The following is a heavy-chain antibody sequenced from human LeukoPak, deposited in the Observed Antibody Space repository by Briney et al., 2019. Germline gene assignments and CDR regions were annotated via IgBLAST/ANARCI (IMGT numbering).Heavy chain of an antibody. CDR1: GFTYSHYG. D-gene: IGHD4-11*01. CDR2: IWSDATEK. V-gene: IGHV3-33*06. CDR3: AKDAQRGFDYSNSLEY. Sequence: GRSLRLSCAASGFTYSHYGMHWVRQAPGKGLEWVAVIWSDATEKYYGDAVKGRFTISRDNSRNTLYLQTNSLRVEDTAVYYCAKDAQRGFDYSNSLEYWGQGTLVTVSS. J-gene: IGHJ4*02.